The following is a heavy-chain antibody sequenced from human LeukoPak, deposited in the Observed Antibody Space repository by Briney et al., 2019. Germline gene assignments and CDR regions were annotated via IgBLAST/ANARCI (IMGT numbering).Heavy chain of an antibody. CDR3: AKAPIRYDILTGRLYNWFDP. CDR2: ISWNSGSI. Sequence: PGGSLRLSCAASGFTFDDYAMHWVRQAPGKGLGWVSGISWNSGSIGYADSVKGRFTISRDNAKNSLYLQMNSLRAEDTALYYCAKAPIRYDILTGRLYNWFDPWGQGTLVTVSS. V-gene: IGHV3-9*01. CDR1: GFTFDDYA. J-gene: IGHJ5*02. D-gene: IGHD3-9*01.